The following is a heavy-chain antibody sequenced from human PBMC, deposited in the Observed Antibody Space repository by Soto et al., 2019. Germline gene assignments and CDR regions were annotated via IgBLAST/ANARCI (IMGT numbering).Heavy chain of an antibody. J-gene: IGHJ5*02. CDR3: ARDQGRIAVAGTVGWFDP. Sequence: ASVKVSCKASGGTFSSYAISWVRQAPGQGLEWMGGIIPIFGTTNYAQKFQGRVTITADESTSTAYMELSSLRSEDTAVYYCARDQGRIAVAGTVGWFDPWGQGTLVTVSS. D-gene: IGHD6-19*01. CDR1: GGTFSSYA. V-gene: IGHV1-69*13. CDR2: IIPIFGTT.